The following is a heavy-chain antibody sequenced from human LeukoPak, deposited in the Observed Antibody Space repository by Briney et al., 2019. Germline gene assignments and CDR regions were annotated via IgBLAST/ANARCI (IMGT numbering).Heavy chain of an antibody. D-gene: IGHD2-15*01. CDR3: ARDYCRDVSCSIRWFDP. Sequence: GGSLRLSCAASGFTVSSNFMIWVRQAPGKGLEWVSVIYSGGDTYYADSVKGRFTISRDNFKNTLYLQMNSLRTDDSAVYYCARDYCRDVSCSIRWFDPWGQGTLVTVSS. V-gene: IGHV3-66*02. CDR2: IYSGGDT. CDR1: GFTVSSNF. J-gene: IGHJ5*02.